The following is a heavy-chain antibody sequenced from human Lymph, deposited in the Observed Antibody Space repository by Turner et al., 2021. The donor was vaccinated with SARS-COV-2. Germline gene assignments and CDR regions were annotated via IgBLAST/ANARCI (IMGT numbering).Heavy chain of an antibody. CDR1: GFTFSSYS. CDR3: ARGPPDFPYYFDY. D-gene: IGHD2-21*02. V-gene: IGHV3-21*01. J-gene: IGHJ4*02. Sequence: EVQLVESGGGLVQPGGSLRLSCAASGFTFSSYSMNWVRQAPRKGLEWVSSITFTSSYIYYADSVKGRFTISKDNAKNSLYLQMNSLRAEDTAVYYCARGPPDFPYYFDYWGQGTLVTVSS. CDR2: ITFTSSYI.